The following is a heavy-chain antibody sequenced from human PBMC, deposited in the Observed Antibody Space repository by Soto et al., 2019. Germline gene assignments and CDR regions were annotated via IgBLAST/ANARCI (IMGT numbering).Heavy chain of an antibody. V-gene: IGHV1-69*01. CDR2: IIPIFGTA. J-gene: IGHJ6*02. CDR3: ARGRYGGYDQNYYYYGMDV. D-gene: IGHD5-12*01. Sequence: QVQLVQSGAEVKKPGSSVKVSCKASGGTFSSYAISWVRQAPGQGLEWMGGIIPIFGTANYAQKFQGRVTITADESTSTAYMELSSLRSEDTAVYYCARGRYGGYDQNYYYYGMDVWGQGTTVTVSS. CDR1: GGTFSSYA.